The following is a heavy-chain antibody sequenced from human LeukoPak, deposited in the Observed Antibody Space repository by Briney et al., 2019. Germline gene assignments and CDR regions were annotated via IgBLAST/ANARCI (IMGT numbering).Heavy chain of an antibody. V-gene: IGHV3-33*01. J-gene: IGHJ4*02. CDR2: IWYDGSNK. D-gene: IGHD5-24*01. CDR1: GFTFSSYG. Sequence: PGRSLRLSCAASGFTFSSYGMHWVRQAPGKGLEWVAVIWYDGSNKYYADSVKGRFTISRDNSKNTLYLQMNTLRAEDTAVYYCARDLSNRDGYNSGDYWGQGTLVTVSS. CDR3: ARDLSNRDGYNSGDY.